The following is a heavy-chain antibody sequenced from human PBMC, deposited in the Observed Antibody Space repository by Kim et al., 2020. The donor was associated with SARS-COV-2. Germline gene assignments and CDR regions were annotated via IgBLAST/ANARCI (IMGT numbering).Heavy chain of an antibody. CDR1: GFTFSSYS. V-gene: IGHV3-21*01. Sequence: GGSLRLSCAASGFTFSSYSMNWVRQAPGKGLEWVSSISSSSRYIYYADSVKGRFTITRDNAKNSLYLQMNSLRAEDTAVYYCARGEVEMDTTSDYWGQGTLVTVSS. CDR3: ARGEVEMDTTSDY. J-gene: IGHJ4*02. D-gene: IGHD5-18*01. CDR2: ISSSSRYI.